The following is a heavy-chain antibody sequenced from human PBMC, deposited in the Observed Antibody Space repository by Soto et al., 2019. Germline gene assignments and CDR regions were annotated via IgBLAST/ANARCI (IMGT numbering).Heavy chain of an antibody. V-gene: IGHV3-21*01. CDR1: GFTFSVYS. D-gene: IGHD1-26*01. CDR3: ARGSGSLLKAAFDY. J-gene: IGHJ4*02. Sequence: PGGSLRLSCAASGFTFSVYSMNWVRQAPGEGLEWVSSISSSSSSIYYTDSVQGRFTTSRDNAKNSLYLQMNSLRAEDTAVYYCARGSGSLLKAAFDYWGQGTLVTSPQ. CDR2: ISSSSSSI.